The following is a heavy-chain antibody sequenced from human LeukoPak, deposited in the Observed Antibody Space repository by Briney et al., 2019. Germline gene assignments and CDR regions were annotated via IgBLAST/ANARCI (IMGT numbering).Heavy chain of an antibody. CDR3: ARDGRLLNYNMDV. CDR1: GGSFSGYY. Sequence: PSETLSLTCAVYGGSFSGYYWSWIRQPPGKGLEWIGEINHSGSTNYNPSLKSRVTISVDTSKNQFSLKLSSVTAADTAVYYCARDGRLLNYNMDVWGKGTTVTVSS. J-gene: IGHJ6*03. V-gene: IGHV4-34*01. D-gene: IGHD2-15*01. CDR2: INHSGST.